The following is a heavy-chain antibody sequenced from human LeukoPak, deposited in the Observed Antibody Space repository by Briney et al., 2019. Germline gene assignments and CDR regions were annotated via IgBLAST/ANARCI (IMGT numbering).Heavy chain of an antibody. CDR1: GFTFRTFG. CDR2: ISFDGSNK. J-gene: IGHJ5*02. D-gene: IGHD4-11*01. Sequence: PGGSLRLSCAASGFTFRTFGMHWVRQAAGKGLEWVSVISFDGSNKYYADSVKGRFTISRDNSKNTLYLQMNSLRAEDTAVYYCARGEYSSWFDPWGQGTLVTVSS. CDR3: ARGEYSSWFDP. V-gene: IGHV3-30*03.